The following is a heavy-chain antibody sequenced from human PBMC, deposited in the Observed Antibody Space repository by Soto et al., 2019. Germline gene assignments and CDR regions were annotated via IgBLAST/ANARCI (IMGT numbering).Heavy chain of an antibody. CDR3: ARGEGYCSGGTCYRYFDY. CDR2: TGYDGSKK. CDR1: GFTFSSYS. J-gene: IGHJ4*02. V-gene: IGHV3-30-3*01. D-gene: IGHD2-15*01. Sequence: QVQLVESGGGVVQPGRSLRLSCAASGFTFSSYSMHWVRQAPGKGLEWVAVTGYDGSKKYYADSVKRRFTISRDNSKNTLDLQMDSLRTEDTAVYYCARGEGYCSGGTCYRYFDYWGQGALVTVSS.